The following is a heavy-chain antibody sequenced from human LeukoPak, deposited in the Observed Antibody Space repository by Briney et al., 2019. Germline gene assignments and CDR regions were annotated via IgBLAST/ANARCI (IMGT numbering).Heavy chain of an antibody. CDR2: IKPKTDGETT. V-gene: IGHV3-15*07. D-gene: IGHD2-21*01. CDR3: ITPLPYSAQ. CDR1: GFTFSNAY. Sequence: GGSLRLSCEASGFTFSNAYMNWVRQAPGKGLEWVGRIKPKTDGETTEYAAPVKGRFSISRDDSKNMLYLQMNSLNTEDTAVYYCITPLPYSAQGGQGTLVTVSS. J-gene: IGHJ4*02.